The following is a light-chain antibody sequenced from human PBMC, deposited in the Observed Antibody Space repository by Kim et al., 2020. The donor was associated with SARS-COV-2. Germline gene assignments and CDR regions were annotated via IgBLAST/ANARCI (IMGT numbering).Light chain of an antibody. CDR3: QQYSSSPAT. V-gene: IGKV3-20*01. J-gene: IGKJ1*01. Sequence: SAGESANLSCRASQSVSSNYLAWYQHKPGQAPRLLIYGVSSRATGIPDRFSGSGSVTDFTLTITRLKPEDFAVYYCQQYSSSPATFGQGTKVDIK. CDR2: GVS. CDR1: QSVSSNY.